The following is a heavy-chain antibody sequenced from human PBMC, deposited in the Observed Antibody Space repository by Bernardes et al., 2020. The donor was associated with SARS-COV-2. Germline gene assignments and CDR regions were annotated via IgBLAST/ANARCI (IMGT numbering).Heavy chain of an antibody. V-gene: IGHV4-4*02. Sequence: SETLSLTCDVSGGSIGSTNWWSWVRQPPGMGLEWLGEIYHSGSINYNLSLKSRITMSVDKSKNQFSLKLSSVTAADTAVYYCARAVTIFGVLDLWGQGTLVTVSS. CDR3: ARAVTIFGVLDL. D-gene: IGHD3-3*01. CDR1: GGSIGSTNW. CDR2: IYHSGSI. J-gene: IGHJ5*02.